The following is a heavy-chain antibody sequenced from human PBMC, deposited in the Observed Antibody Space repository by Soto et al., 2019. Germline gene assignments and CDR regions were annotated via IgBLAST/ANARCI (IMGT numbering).Heavy chain of an antibody. CDR1: GYTFTSYA. CDR2: INAGNGNT. J-gene: IGHJ3*02. Sequence: GASVKVSCKASGYTFTSYAMHWVRQAPGQRLEWMGWINAGNGNTKYSQKFQGRVTITRDTSASTAYMELSSLRSEDTAVYYCARYSSGWDAFDIWGQGTMVTVSS. CDR3: ARYSSGWDAFDI. D-gene: IGHD6-19*01. V-gene: IGHV1-3*01.